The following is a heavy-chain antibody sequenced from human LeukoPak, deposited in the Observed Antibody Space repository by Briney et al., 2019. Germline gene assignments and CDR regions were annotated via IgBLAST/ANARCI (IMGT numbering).Heavy chain of an antibody. CDR3: ARADGPYCSGGSCSGWFDP. Sequence: SETLSLTCAVYGGSFSGYYWSWIRQPPGKGLEWIGEINHSGSTNYHPSLKSRVTISVDTSKNQFSLKLSSVTAADTAVYYCARADGPYCSGGSCSGWFDPWGQGTLVTVSS. D-gene: IGHD2-15*01. CDR1: GGSFSGYY. CDR2: INHSGST. J-gene: IGHJ5*02. V-gene: IGHV4-34*01.